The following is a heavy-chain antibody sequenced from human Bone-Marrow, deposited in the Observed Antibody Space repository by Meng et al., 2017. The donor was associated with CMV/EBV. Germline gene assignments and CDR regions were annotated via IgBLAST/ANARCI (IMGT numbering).Heavy chain of an antibody. J-gene: IGHJ6*01. V-gene: IGHV3-20*01. Sequence: GGSLRLSCAAPGFMFDDYGMSWVRQAPGKGLEWVSGINWNGGSTDYADSVKGRFTISRDNAKNSLYLHMNSLRVEDTALYHCARNVGYYYGMDVWGQGTTVTCSS. CDR3: ARNVGYYYGMDV. CDR1: GFMFDDYG. D-gene: IGHD1-26*01. CDR2: INWNGGST.